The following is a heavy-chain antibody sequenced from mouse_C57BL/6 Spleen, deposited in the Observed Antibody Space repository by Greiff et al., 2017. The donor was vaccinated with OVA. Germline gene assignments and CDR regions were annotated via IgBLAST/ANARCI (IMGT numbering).Heavy chain of an antibody. D-gene: IGHD1-1*01. V-gene: IGHV1-54*01. CDR1: GYAFTNYL. CDR3: ARSELYGSSPFDY. Sequence: QVQLQQSGAELVRPGTSVKVSCKASGYAFTNYLIEWVKQRPGQGLEWIGVINPGSGGTNYNEKFKGKATLTADKSSSTAYMQLSSLTSEDSAVYFCARSELYGSSPFDYWGQGTTLTVSS. J-gene: IGHJ2*01. CDR2: INPGSGGT.